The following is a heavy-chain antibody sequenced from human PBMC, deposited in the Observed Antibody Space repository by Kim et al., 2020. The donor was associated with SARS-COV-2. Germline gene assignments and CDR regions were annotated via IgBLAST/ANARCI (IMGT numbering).Heavy chain of an antibody. J-gene: IGHJ4*02. CDR3: GRTYSNTSRRGYDY. D-gene: IGHD2-2*01. CDR1: GGSISSGHYF. Sequence: SETLSLTCTVSGGSISSGHYFWGWIRQSPGKGLEWIGSVYHSGSTYYNPSLKSRVTISVDTSKNQFSLKVNSVTAADTAVYYCGRTYSNTSRRGYDYWGRGTLVTVSS. CDR2: VYHSGST. V-gene: IGHV4-39*01.